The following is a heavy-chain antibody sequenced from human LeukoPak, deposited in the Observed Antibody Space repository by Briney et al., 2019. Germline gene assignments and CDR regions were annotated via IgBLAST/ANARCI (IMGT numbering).Heavy chain of an antibody. CDR1: GFTFNNAW. J-gene: IGHJ4*02. D-gene: IGHD2-21*02. CDR3: TTDPGDAYGFGPGY. V-gene: IGHV3-15*01. CDR2: TKSKTEGGTI. Sequence: KPGGSLRLSCAASGFTFNNAWISWVRQPPGKGLEWVGRTKSKTEGGTIDYAAPVKGRFTISRDDSKNTLYLQMDSLKTEDTAVYYCTTDPGDAYGFGPGYWGQGTLVTVSS.